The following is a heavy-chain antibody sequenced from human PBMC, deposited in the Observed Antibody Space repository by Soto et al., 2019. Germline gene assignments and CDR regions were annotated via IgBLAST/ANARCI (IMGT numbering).Heavy chain of an antibody. Sequence: PGGSLRLSCAASGFTFSSYGMHWVRQAPGKGLEWVAVISYDGSNKYYADSVKGRFTISRDNSKNTLYLQMNGLRAEDTAVYYCAKDPYSSGPKLDAFDIWGQGTMVTVSS. J-gene: IGHJ3*02. D-gene: IGHD6-19*01. CDR1: GFTFSSYG. CDR3: AKDPYSSGPKLDAFDI. V-gene: IGHV3-30*18. CDR2: ISYDGSNK.